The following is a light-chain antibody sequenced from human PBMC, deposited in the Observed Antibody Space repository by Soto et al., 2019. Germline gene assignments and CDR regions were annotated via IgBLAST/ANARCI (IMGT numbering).Light chain of an antibody. V-gene: IGKV3-20*01. CDR2: AAT. CDR3: QQYGDSPFA. Sequence: PGERATLSCRASQSIYINSLAWYQHKRGQAPRLLIYAATVRATAVPDRFNGSGSGTDFALTISRLEPEDSAMYYCQQYGDSPFAFGPGTKVDIK. J-gene: IGKJ3*01. CDR1: QSIYINS.